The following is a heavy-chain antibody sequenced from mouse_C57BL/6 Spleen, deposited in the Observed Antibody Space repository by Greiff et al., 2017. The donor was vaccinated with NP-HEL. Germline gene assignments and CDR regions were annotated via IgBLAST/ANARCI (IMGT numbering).Heavy chain of an antibody. J-gene: IGHJ4*01. CDR2: ILPGSGST. Sequence: QVQLQQSGAELMKPGASVKLSCKATGYTFTGYWIEWVKQRPGHGLEWIGEILPGSGSTNYNEKFKGKATLTADTSSNTAYMQLSSLTTEDSAIYYCARSDGYYPDYYAMDYWGQGTSVTVSS. CDR3: ARSDGYYPDYYAMDY. CDR1: GYTFTGYW. D-gene: IGHD2-3*01. V-gene: IGHV1-9*01.